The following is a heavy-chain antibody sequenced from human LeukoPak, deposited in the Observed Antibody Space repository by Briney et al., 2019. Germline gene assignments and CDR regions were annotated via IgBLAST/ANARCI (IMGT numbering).Heavy chain of an antibody. CDR2: IYDTGST. CDR3: ANSGSYHYYHYGMDV. CDR1: GVSISSGGNS. J-gene: IGHJ6*02. V-gene: IGHV4-30-2*01. Sequence: SETLSLTCAVSGVSISSGGNSWNWIRQPPGKGLEWIGPIYDTGSTYYNPSLKSRVTISVDKSKNQFSLRLRSVTAADTAVYYCANSGSYHYYHYGMDVWGQGTTVTVSS. D-gene: IGHD3-10*01.